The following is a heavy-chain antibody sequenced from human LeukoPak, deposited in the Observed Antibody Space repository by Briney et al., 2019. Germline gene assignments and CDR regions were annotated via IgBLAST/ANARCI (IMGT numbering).Heavy chain of an antibody. CDR1: GFTVSSNY. D-gene: IGHD2-8*01. Sequence: GSLRLSCAASGFTVSSNYMSWIRQPPGKGLEWIGYIYYSGSTNYNPSLKSRVTISVDTSKNQFSLKLSSVPAADTAVYYCARYYCTNTVCYYFDYWGQGTLVTVSS. CDR3: ARYYCTNTVCYYFDY. CDR2: IYYSGST. J-gene: IGHJ4*02. V-gene: IGHV4-59*08.